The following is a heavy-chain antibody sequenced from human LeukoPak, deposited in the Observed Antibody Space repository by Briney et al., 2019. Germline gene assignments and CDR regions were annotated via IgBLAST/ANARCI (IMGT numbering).Heavy chain of an antibody. J-gene: IGHJ4*02. CDR1: GFTFSSYD. CDR3: AKDSSSGTYYDY. D-gene: IGHD1-26*01. CDR2: ISGSGGST. V-gene: IGHV3-23*01. Sequence: GGSLRLSCAASGFTFSSYDMSWVRQAPGKGLEWVSAISGSGGSTYYADSVKGRFTISRDNSKNTLYLQMHSLRAEDTAVYYCAKDSSSGTYYDYWGQGTLVTVSS.